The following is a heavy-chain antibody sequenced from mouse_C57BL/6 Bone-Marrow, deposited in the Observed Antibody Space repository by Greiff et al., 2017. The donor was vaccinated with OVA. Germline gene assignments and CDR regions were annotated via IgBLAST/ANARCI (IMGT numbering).Heavy chain of an antibody. J-gene: IGHJ4*01. CDR2: IWTGGGT. CDR1: GFSLTSYA. Sequence: QVTLVESGPGLVAPSQSLSITCTVSGFSLTSYAISWVRQPPGKGLEWLGVIWTGGGTNYHSALKSRLSISNDNSKSQVLLKMNSRQTDDTAGDYYARNWEKLRPYCAMDYWGQGTSVTVSS. CDR3: ARNWEKLRPYCAMDY. V-gene: IGHV2-9-1*01. D-gene: IGHD2-4*01.